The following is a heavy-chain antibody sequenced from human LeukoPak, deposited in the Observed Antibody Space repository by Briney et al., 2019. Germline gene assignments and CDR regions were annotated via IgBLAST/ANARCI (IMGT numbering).Heavy chain of an antibody. J-gene: IGHJ6*03. Sequence: GGSLRLSCAASGFTFSSYGMHWVRQAPGKGLEWVAFIRYDGSNKYYADSVKGRFTISRDNPKNTLYLQMNSLRAEDTAVYYCAKGARFLEWYYYYYYMDVWGKGTTVTVSS. CDR1: GFTFSSYG. CDR3: AKGARFLEWYYYYYYMDV. CDR2: IRYDGSNK. D-gene: IGHD3-3*01. V-gene: IGHV3-30*02.